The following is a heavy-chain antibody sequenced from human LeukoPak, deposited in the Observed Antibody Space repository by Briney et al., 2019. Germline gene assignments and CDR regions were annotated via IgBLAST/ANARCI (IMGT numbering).Heavy chain of an antibody. D-gene: IGHD6-19*01. Sequence: ASVKVSCKVSGYTLTELSMHWVRQAPGKGLEWMGGFDPEDGETIYARKFQGRVTMTEDASTDTAYMELSSLRSEDTALYYCATDACASGCHFGYWGQGTLVTVSS. V-gene: IGHV1-24*01. CDR2: FDPEDGET. J-gene: IGHJ4*02. CDR3: ATDACASGCHFGY. CDR1: GYTLTELS.